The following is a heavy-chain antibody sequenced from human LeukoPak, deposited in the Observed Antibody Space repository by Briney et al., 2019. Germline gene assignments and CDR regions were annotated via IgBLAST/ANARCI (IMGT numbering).Heavy chain of an antibody. J-gene: IGHJ4*02. Sequence: SETLSLTCTVSGGSISSSSYYWGGIRQPPGKGLEWIGSIYYSGSTYYNPSLKSRVTISVDTSKNQFSLKLSSVTAADTAVYYCANNGPNYYDSSGYSTFDYWGQGTLVTVSS. CDR1: GGSISSSSYY. CDR3: ANNGPNYYDSSGYSTFDY. D-gene: IGHD3-22*01. V-gene: IGHV4-39*01. CDR2: IYYSGST.